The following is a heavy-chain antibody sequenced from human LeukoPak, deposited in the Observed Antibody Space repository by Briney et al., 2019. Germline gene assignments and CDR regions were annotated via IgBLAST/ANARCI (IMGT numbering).Heavy chain of an antibody. V-gene: IGHV3-20*04. J-gene: IGHJ4*02. D-gene: IGHD1-26*01. CDR3: ARLFNAGLGAPLDY. CDR2: INGNGGRT. CDR1: GFIFNEYG. Sequence: LAGGSLRLSCVASGFIFNEYGMTWVRQIPGKGLEWVCGINGNGGRTGYADSVKGRFTISRDNAKNSLYLEMDSLRAEDTALYFCARLFNAGLGAPLDYGGQGTLVSVSS.